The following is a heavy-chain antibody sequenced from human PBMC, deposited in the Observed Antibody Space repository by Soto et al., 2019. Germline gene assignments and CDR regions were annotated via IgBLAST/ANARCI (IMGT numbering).Heavy chain of an antibody. CDR2: MSDDGSKI. J-gene: IGHJ4*02. D-gene: IGHD3-16*01. CDR3: AKELRETGGYYFDC. Sequence: QVQLVESGGGVVQPGRSLRLSCAASGFSFSKYGMHWVRQAPGKGLVWVGKMSDDGSKISYVDSVKGRFSISRDNSKNTLYLLMDSLRPEDTAMYYCAKELRETGGYYFDCWGQGTLVTVSS. V-gene: IGHV3-30*18. CDR1: GFSFSKYG.